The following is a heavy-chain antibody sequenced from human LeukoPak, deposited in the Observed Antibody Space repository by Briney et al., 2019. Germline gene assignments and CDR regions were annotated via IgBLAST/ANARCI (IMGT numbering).Heavy chain of an antibody. CDR2: IYYSGST. J-gene: IGHJ6*03. CDR3: ARVPAGYMDV. Sequence: SETLSLTCTVSGGSISSYYWSWIRQPPGKGPEWIGYIYYSGSTNYNPSLKSRVTISVDTSKNQFSLKLSSVTAADTAVYYCARVPAGYMDVWGKGTTVTVSS. D-gene: IGHD6-25*01. CDR1: GGSISSYY. V-gene: IGHV4-59*01.